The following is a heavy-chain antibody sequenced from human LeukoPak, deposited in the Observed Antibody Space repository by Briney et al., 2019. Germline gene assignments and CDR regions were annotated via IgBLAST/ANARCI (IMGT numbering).Heavy chain of an antibody. J-gene: IGHJ4*02. CDR2: ITGSGGST. D-gene: IGHD4-23*01. CDR1: GFTFSTYG. V-gene: IGHV3-23*01. CDR3: ARGGVSVGGNFDY. Sequence: GGSLRLSCVASGFTFSTYGMSWVRQAPGKGLEWVSAITGSGGSTYYADSVKGRFTISRDNSKNTLYLQINSLRVEDTAVYYCARGGVSVGGNFDYWGQGTLVTVSS.